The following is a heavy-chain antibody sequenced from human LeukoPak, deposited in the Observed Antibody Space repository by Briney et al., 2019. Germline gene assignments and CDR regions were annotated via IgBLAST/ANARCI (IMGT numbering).Heavy chain of an antibody. V-gene: IGHV3-23*01. CDR3: AKDKYSGNDWGDYFDH. CDR1: GFTFSSYA. J-gene: IGHJ4*02. Sequence: GGSLRLSCAASGFTFSSYAMSWVRQAPGKGLEWVSAIRADNSGTHHADSLKGRFTISRDNSKNTLYLQMNSLRAEDTAVYYCAKDKYSGNDWGDYFDHWGQGTLVTVSS. D-gene: IGHD3-16*01. CDR2: IRADNSGT.